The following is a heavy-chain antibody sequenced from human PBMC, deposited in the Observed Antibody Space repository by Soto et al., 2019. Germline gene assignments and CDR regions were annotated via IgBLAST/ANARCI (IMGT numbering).Heavy chain of an antibody. CDR2: IYYSGST. CDR1: GGSISSGGYY. D-gene: IGHD3-9*01. V-gene: IGHV4-31*03. Sequence: LSLTCTVSGGSISSGGYYWSWIRQHPGKGLEWIGYIYYSGSTYYNPSLKSRVTISVDTSKNQFSLKLGSVTAADTAVYYCARDRLDEYYGMDVWGQGTTVTVSS. CDR3: ARDRLDEYYGMDV. J-gene: IGHJ6*02.